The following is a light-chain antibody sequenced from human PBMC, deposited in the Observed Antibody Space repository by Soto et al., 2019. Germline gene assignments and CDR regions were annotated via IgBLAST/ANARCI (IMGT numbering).Light chain of an antibody. CDR1: SSDVGGYTY. V-gene: IGLV2-14*01. CDR3: SSYTSSSTYV. CDR2: DVT. Sequence: QSVLTQPASVSGSPGQSITISCTGTSSDVGGYTYVSWYQQYPGKAPKVMIYDVTNRPSGVSNRFSGSKSGNTASLTISGLQAEDEADYYCSSYTSSSTYVFGTGTKVTVL. J-gene: IGLJ1*01.